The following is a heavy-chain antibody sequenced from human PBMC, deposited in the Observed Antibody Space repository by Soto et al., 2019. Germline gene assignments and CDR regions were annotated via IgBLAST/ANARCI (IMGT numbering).Heavy chain of an antibody. D-gene: IGHD2-15*01. Sequence: GGSLRLSCVASGFTFRTYTMNWVRQAPGKGLEWVSGIRGFSPYTFYAESVKGRFTISRDNAKNSLYLQMNSLGVEDTAVYYCARDRGYDAHNYYYNAMDVWGQGTTVTVS. CDR1: GFTFRTYT. V-gene: IGHV3-21*01. CDR2: IRGFSPYT. J-gene: IGHJ6*02. CDR3: ARDRGYDAHNYYYNAMDV.